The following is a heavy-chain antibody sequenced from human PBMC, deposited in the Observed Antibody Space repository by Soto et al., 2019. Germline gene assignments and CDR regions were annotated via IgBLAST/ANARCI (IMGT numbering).Heavy chain of an antibody. J-gene: IGHJ3*02. D-gene: IGHD3-22*01. CDR3: ARGGGPYYYDSSGYYYVRSDAFDI. V-gene: IGHV1-69*13. CDR2: IIPIFGTA. CDR1: GDTFSSYA. Sequence: SVKVSCKASGDTFSSYAISWVRQAPGQGLEWMGGIIPIFGTANYAQKFQGRVTITADESTSTAYMELSSLRSEDTAVYYCARGGGPYYYDSSGYYYVRSDAFDIWGQGTMVTVSS.